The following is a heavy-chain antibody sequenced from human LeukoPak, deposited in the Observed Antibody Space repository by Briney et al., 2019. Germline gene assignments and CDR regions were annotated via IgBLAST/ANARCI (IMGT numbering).Heavy chain of an antibody. CDR2: ISGSGGST. J-gene: IGHJ3*02. CDR3: AKGLYYYDSSGYYYVGDDAFDI. D-gene: IGHD3-22*01. V-gene: IGHV3-23*01. Sequence: ETLSLTCTVSGGSISSSSYYWGWIRQPPGKGLEWVSAISGSGGSTYYADSVKGRFTISRDNSKNTLYLQMNSLRAEDTAVYYCAKGLYYYDSSGYYYVGDDAFDIWGQGTMVTVSS. CDR1: GGSISSSSYY.